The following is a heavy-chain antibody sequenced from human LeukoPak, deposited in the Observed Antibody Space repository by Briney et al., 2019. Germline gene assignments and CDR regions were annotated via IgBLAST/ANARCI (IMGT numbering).Heavy chain of an antibody. V-gene: IGHV3-7*03. J-gene: IGHJ4*02. D-gene: IGHD6-13*01. CDR1: GFTFSSYW. Sequence: GGSLRLSCAASGFTFSSYWMSWVRQAPGKGLEWVANIKQDGSEKYYVDSVKGRFTISRDNAKNSLYLQMNSLRAEDTALYYCAKSKAAAAGTRSFDYWGQGTLVTVSS. CDR3: AKSKAAAAGTRSFDY. CDR2: IKQDGSEK.